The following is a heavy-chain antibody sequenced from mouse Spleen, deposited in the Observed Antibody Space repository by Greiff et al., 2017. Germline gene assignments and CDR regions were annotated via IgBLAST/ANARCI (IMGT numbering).Heavy chain of an antibody. CDR1: GFIFGDFG. J-gene: IGHJ4*01. V-gene: IGHV5-17*01. CDR2: ISGGSNFI. Sequence: EVMLVESGGGLVKPGGSLKLSCVASGFIFGDFGAHWVRLVPEKGLEWVASISGGSNFIYYADTMKGRFTISRDNAKNTLFLEMTSLRSEDTATYYCATDGYYYAMDHWGQGTSVAVSS. D-gene: IGHD2-3*01. CDR3: ATDGYYYAMDH.